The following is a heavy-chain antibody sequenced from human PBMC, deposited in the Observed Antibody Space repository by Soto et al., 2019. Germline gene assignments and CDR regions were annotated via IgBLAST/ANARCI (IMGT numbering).Heavy chain of an antibody. CDR1: GGTFSSYT. V-gene: IGHV1-69*02. J-gene: IGHJ6*03. CDR2: IIPILGIA. Sequence: GASVKVSCKASGGTFSSYTISWVRQAPGQGLEWMGRIIPILGIANYAQKFQGRVTITADKSTSTAYMELSSLRPEDTAVYYCARVPITIFGVAALDYYYYMDVWGKGTTVTVSS. CDR3: ARVPITIFGVAALDYYYYMDV. D-gene: IGHD3-3*01.